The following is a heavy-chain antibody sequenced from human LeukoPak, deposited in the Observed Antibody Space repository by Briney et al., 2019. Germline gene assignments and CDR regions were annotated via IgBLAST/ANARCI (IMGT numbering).Heavy chain of an antibody. J-gene: IGHJ4*02. CDR2: ISRSGSTI. Sequence: GGSLRLSCAASGFTFSSYEMNWVRQAPGKGLEWVSYISRSGSTIFSADSVKGRFTTSRDNAKNSLFLQMNSLRAEDTAVYYCARVSTGSEYFDYWGQGTLATVSS. CDR1: GFTFSSYE. V-gene: IGHV3-48*03. CDR3: ARVSTGSEYFDY.